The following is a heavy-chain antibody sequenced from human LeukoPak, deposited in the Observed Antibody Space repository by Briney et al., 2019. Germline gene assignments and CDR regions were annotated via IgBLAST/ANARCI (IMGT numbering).Heavy chain of an antibody. Sequence: GESLKISCKGSGLDLNDYWIGWVRQMPGKGLEWMGIISPSRSKTQYTLPFQGQVTISVDKSTSTAYLQWSSLKASDTAIYYCAWRKYFSTWLEPWGQGTLVTVSS. CDR1: GLDLNDYW. J-gene: IGHJ5*02. D-gene: IGHD2/OR15-2a*01. CDR3: AWRKYFSTWLEP. CDR2: ISPSRSKT. V-gene: IGHV5-51*01.